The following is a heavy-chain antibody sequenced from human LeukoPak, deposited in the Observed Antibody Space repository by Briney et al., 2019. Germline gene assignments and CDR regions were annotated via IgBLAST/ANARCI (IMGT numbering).Heavy chain of an antibody. V-gene: IGHV3-30*02. CDR1: GFTFSNYG. CDR2: IRYDGSEK. CDR3: AKDPFDY. Sequence: GGSLRLSCTASGFTFSNYGMHWVRQAPGKGLEWVAFIRYDGSEKYYADSVKGRITISRDNSKNTLYLQMNSLRAEDTAVYYCAKDPFDYWGQGTLVTVSS. J-gene: IGHJ4*02.